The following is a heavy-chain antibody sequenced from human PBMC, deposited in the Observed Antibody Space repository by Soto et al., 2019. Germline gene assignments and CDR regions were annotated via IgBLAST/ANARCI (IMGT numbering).Heavy chain of an antibody. CDR3: ARVDKELGKMVRTPRPYIDY. CDR1: GYTYSSYC. Sequence: ASVKVSCKASGYTYSSYCISWVRQAPGQGREWMGWMNPNSGNTGYAQKFQGRVTMTRNTSISTAYMELSSLRSEDTAVYYCARVDKELGKMVRTPRPYIDYWGQGTLVTVSS. CDR2: MNPNSGNT. J-gene: IGHJ4*02. V-gene: IGHV1-8*02. D-gene: IGHD3-10*01.